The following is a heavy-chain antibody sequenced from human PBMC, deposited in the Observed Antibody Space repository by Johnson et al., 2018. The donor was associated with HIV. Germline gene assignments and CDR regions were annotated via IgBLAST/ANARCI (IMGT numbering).Heavy chain of an antibody. CDR3: ARGKGAAAAEAFDI. CDR1: GFTFSSYG. J-gene: IGHJ3*02. CDR2: IWYDGSNK. V-gene: IGHV3-33*01. D-gene: IGHD6-13*01. Sequence: QVQLVESGGGVVQPGRSLRLSCTASGFTFSSYGIHWVRQAPGKGLEWVALIWYDGSNKYYADSVKGRFTISRDNSKNTLYLQMNSLRAGDTAVYYCARGKGAAAAEAFDIWGQGTMVTVSS.